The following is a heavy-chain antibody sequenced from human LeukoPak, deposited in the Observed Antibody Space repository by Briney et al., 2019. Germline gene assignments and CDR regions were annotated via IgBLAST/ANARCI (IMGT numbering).Heavy chain of an antibody. V-gene: IGHV4-30-2*01. CDR2: IYHSGST. J-gene: IGHJ4*02. D-gene: IGHD3-16*01. Sequence: SETLSLTRTVSGGSISSGGYSWSWIRQPPGKGLEWIGYIYHSGSTYYNPSLKSRVTISVDRSKNQFSLKLSSVTAADTAVYYCARLPLGRGEFFDYWGQGTLVTVSS. CDR3: ARLPLGRGEFFDY. CDR1: GGSISSGGYS.